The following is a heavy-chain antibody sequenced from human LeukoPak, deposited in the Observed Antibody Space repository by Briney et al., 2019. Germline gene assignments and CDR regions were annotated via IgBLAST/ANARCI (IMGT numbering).Heavy chain of an antibody. J-gene: IGHJ5*02. CDR1: GDSFSSFP. V-gene: IGHV4-4*09. D-gene: IGHD1-1*01. CDR2: IQLSGNT. CDR3: ARLIRNWNDHFDP. Sequence: SETLSLTCTVSGDSFSSFPWSWIRQPAGKGLEWIGYIQLSGNTNYNPALKSRVSISLDTSTNQFSLHLRPVTAADTAVYYCARLIRNWNDHFDPWGQGTLVTVFS.